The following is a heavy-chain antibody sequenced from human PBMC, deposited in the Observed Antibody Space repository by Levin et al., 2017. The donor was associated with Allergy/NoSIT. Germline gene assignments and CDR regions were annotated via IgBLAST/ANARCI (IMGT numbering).Heavy chain of an antibody. Sequence: GGSLRLSCAASGFTFDDYGMSWVRQAPGKGLEWVSGINWNGGSTGYADSVKGRFTISRDNAKNSLYLQMNSLRAEDTALYYCARDRVEQWLAPYFDYWGQGTLVTVSS. CDR1: GFTFDDYG. J-gene: IGHJ4*02. D-gene: IGHD6-19*01. V-gene: IGHV3-20*04. CDR3: ARDRVEQWLAPYFDY. CDR2: INWNGGST.